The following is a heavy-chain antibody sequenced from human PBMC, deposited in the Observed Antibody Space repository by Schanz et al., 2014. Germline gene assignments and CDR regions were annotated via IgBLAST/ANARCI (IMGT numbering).Heavy chain of an antibody. CDR1: GYTFTNYG. Sequence: QVQLLQSGAEVKKPGASVKVSCKASGYTFTNYGISWVRQAPGQGLEWMGWISDYNGNTNYAQKLQGRVTMTTDTSPSTAYMELRSLRSDDTAVYYCARGSPPYCTSTSCYLEPWGQGTLVTVSS. CDR2: ISDYNGNT. CDR3: ARGSPPYCTSTSCYLEP. D-gene: IGHD2-2*01. V-gene: IGHV1-18*01. J-gene: IGHJ5*02.